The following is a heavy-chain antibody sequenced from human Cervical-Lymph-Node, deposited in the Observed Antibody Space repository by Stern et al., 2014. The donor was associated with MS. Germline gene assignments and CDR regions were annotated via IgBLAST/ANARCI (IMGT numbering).Heavy chain of an antibody. CDR1: GYTFTNNW. J-gene: IGHJ6*02. V-gene: IGHV5-51*03. CDR2: IYPDDSDI. Sequence: EVQLVESGAEVKKPGESLKISCKGSGYTFTNNWIAWVRQMPGKGLEWMGIIYPDDSDIRYSPSLQGQVTISADKSISNAYRPCSSLKAADSAVYYCARPPPRRKWDDPNYGMDVWGQGTTVTVSS. CDR3: ARPPPRRKWDDPNYGMDV. D-gene: IGHD1-1*01.